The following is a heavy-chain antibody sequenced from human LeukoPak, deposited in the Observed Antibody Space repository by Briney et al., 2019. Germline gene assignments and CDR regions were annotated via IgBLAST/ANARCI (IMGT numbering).Heavy chain of an antibody. CDR1: GGSVSSTTYF. V-gene: IGHV4-39*02. J-gene: IGHJ3*02. CDR2: INYSGST. D-gene: IGHD2-2*01. Sequence: SETLSLTCTVSGGSVSSTTYFWSWIRQPPGKGLEWIASINYSGSTYYNPSLKSRVTISVDTSENHFSLKLSSVTAADTAVYYCARLGSTFDIWGQGTMVTVSS. CDR3: ARLGSTFDI.